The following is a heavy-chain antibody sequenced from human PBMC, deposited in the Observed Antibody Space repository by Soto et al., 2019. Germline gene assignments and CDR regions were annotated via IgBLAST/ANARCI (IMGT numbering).Heavy chain of an antibody. CDR2: ISYDGSNK. CDR3: ARATTMIVVVTQFDY. CDR1: GFTFSSYA. D-gene: IGHD3-22*01. J-gene: IGHJ4*02. Sequence: GGSLRLSCAASGFTFSSYAMHWVRQAPGKGLEWVAVISYDGSNKYYADSVKGRFTISRDNSKNTLYLQMNSLRAEDTAVYYCARATTMIVVVTQFDYWGQGTLVTV. V-gene: IGHV3-30-3*01.